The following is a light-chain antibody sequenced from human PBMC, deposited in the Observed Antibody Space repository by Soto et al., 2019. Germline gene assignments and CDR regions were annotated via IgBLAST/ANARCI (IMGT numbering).Light chain of an antibody. Sequence: EVVLTQSQCTLSLSPGSRATLACRASQSVSNNYLAWYQQKPGQAPRILIYGASNRATGIPDRFSGSGSGTDFTLTISRLEPEDFAVYYCQQYGSSGTFGQGTKVDIK. V-gene: IGKV3-20*01. CDR2: GAS. CDR3: QQYGSSGT. J-gene: IGKJ1*01. CDR1: QSVSNNY.